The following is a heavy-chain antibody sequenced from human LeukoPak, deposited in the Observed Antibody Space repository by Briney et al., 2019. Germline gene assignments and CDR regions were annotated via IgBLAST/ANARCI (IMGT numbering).Heavy chain of an antibody. CDR3: ARDIVVVPAAIDYYYYGMDV. CDR1: GYTFTSYY. J-gene: IGHJ6*02. V-gene: IGHV1-46*01. D-gene: IGHD2-2*01. Sequence: ASVKVSCKASGYTFTSYYMHWVRQAPGQGLEWMGIINPSGGSTSYAQKFQGRVTMTRDTSTSTVYMELSSLRSEDTAVYYCARDIVVVPAAIDYYYYGMDVWGQGTTVTVSS. CDR2: INPSGGST.